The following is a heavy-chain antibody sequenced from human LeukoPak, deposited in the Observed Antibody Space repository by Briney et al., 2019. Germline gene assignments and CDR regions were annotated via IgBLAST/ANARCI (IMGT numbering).Heavy chain of an antibody. Sequence: SETLSLTCTVSGGSISSYYWGWIRQPPGKGLEWIGYIYYSGSTNYNPSLKSRVTISVDTSKNQFSLKLSSVTAADTAVYYCARVKASSSWYSVDYRGQGTLVTVSS. CDR3: ARVKASSSWYSVDY. D-gene: IGHD6-13*01. CDR1: GGSISSYY. CDR2: IYYSGST. J-gene: IGHJ4*02. V-gene: IGHV4-59*01.